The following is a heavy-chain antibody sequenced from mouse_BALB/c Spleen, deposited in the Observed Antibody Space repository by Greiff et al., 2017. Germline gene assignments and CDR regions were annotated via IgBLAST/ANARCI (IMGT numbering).Heavy chain of an antibody. Sequence: EVKVVESGGGLVQPGGSLKLSCAASGFTFSSYGMSWVRQTPDKRLELVATINSNGGSTYYPDSVKGRFTISRDNAKNTLYLQMSSLKSEDTAMYYCARDGLMITYYFDDWGQGTTLTVSS. CDR1: GFTFSSYG. CDR3: ARDGLMITYYFDD. CDR2: INSNGGST. V-gene: IGHV5-6-3*01. D-gene: IGHD2-4*01. J-gene: IGHJ2*01.